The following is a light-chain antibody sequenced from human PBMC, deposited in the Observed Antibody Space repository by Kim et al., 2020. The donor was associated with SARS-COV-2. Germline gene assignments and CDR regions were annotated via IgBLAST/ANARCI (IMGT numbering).Light chain of an antibody. CDR1: QSVSGN. CDR2: GAS. Sequence: SPGESATHSCRASQSVSGNLAWYQQRPGQSPRLLIYGASTRATDIPARFSGSGSWTEFTLTISSLQSEDSAVYYCQQYNNWPPRAFGQGTKVEIK. V-gene: IGKV3-15*01. J-gene: IGKJ1*01. CDR3: QQYNNWPPRA.